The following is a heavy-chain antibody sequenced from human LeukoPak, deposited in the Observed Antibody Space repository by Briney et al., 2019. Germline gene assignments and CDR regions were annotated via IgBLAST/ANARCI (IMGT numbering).Heavy chain of an antibody. V-gene: IGHV4-4*07. CDR1: GGSISSYY. Sequence: SETLSLTCTVSGGSISSYYWSWIRQPAGKGLEWIGRIYTSGSTNYNPSLKSRVTMSVDTSKNQFSLKLSSVTAADTAVYYCASGDSIAVAGDAFDIWGQGTMVTVSS. CDR2: IYTSGST. D-gene: IGHD6-19*01. J-gene: IGHJ3*02. CDR3: ASGDSIAVAGDAFDI.